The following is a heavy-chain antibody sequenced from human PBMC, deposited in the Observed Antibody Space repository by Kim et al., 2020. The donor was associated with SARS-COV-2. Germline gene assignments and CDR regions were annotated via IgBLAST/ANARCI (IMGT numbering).Heavy chain of an antibody. CDR2: INPSGGST. V-gene: IGHV1-46*01. D-gene: IGHD3-22*01. CDR3: ARASKVDYYDSSGYYLFDY. J-gene: IGHJ4*02. Sequence: ASVKVSCKASGYTFTSYYMHWVRQAPGQGLEWMGIINPSGGSTSYAQKFQGRVTMPRDTSTSTVYMELSSLRSEDTAVYYCARASKVDYYDSSGYYLFDYWGQGTLVTVSS. CDR1: GYTFTSYY.